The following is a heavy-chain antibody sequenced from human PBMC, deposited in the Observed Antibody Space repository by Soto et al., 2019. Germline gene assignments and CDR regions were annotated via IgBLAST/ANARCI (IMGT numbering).Heavy chain of an antibody. CDR3: ATALRGTSVGDQSTFDY. CDR2: INPNSGGT. CDR1: GYTFTGYY. Sequence: QVQLVQSGAEVKKPGASVKVSCKASGYTFTGYYMHWARQAPGQGLEWMGWINPNSGGTNYAQKFQGWVTMTRDTSISTAYRELSRVRSDDTAVYYCATALRGTSVGDQSTFDYWGEGTLVIVSS. D-gene: IGHD4-17*01. J-gene: IGHJ4*02. V-gene: IGHV1-2*04.